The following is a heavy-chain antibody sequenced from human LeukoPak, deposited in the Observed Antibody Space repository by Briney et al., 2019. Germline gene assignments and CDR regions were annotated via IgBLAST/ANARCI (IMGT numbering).Heavy chain of an antibody. CDR1: EFTFSSYG. Sequence: PGRSLRLSCAASEFTFSSYGMHCVRQAPGKGLEWVAVISYDGSNKYYADSVKGRFTISRDNSKNTLYLQMNSLRAEDTAVYYCAKDRNYYGSGSYYNVDYWGQGTLVSVSS. D-gene: IGHD3-10*01. CDR3: AKDRNYYGSGSYYNVDY. V-gene: IGHV3-30*18. J-gene: IGHJ4*02. CDR2: ISYDGSNK.